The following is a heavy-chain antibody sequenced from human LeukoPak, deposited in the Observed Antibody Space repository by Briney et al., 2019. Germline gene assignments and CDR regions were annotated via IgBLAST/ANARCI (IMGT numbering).Heavy chain of an antibody. V-gene: IGHV1-3*01. Sequence: ASVKVSFKASGYTFTSYAMHWVRQAPGQRLEWLGWINAGNGNTKYSQKFQGRVTMTRDTSTSTVYMELSSLRSEDTAVYYCARDHGYCSGGSCYPDVYFDYWGQGTLVTVSS. CDR1: GYTFTSYA. CDR3: ARDHGYCSGGSCYPDVYFDY. D-gene: IGHD2-15*01. J-gene: IGHJ4*02. CDR2: INAGNGNT.